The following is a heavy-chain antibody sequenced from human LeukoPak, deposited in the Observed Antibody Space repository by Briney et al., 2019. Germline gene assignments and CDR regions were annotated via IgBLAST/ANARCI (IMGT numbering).Heavy chain of an antibody. J-gene: IGHJ4*02. V-gene: IGHV4-59*08. CDR3: ARLWGFCPGGTCSFDQ. D-gene: IGHD2-8*02. CDR1: RGSIGSYY. CDR2: IFNTGTT. Sequence: PSETLSLTCTVSRGSIGSYYWGWIRQPPGKGPEWIAYIFNTGTTKYNPSLKSRVTISLDTSNSQFSLKLSSVTAADTAAYYCARLWGFCPGGTCSFDQWGQGSLVIVSS.